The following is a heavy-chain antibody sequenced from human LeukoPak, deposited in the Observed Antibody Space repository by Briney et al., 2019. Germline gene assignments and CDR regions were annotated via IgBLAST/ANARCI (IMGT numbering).Heavy chain of an antibody. Sequence: GESLKISCKRYGDRFTSYWVAWVRQMPGKGLEWMGIIFLGDSDTRYSPSIQGQVTISVDRSISTAYLQWSSLKASDTAIYYCARRPLHSQNWLAPWGQGTLVTVSS. CDR2: IFLGDSDT. V-gene: IGHV5-51*01. J-gene: IGHJ5*02. CDR3: ARRPLHSQNWLAP. CDR1: GDRFTSYW.